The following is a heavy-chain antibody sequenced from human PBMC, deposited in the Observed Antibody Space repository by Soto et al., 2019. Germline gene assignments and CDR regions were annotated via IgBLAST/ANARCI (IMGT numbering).Heavy chain of an antibody. V-gene: IGHV1-2*02. CDR2: INPNSGGT. D-gene: IGHD2-2*02. CDR3: ARVRRGYCSSTSCYKGTDYYYYYGMDV. Sequence: ASVKVSCKASGYTFTGYYMHWVRQAPGQGLEWMGWINPNSGGTNYAQKFQGRVTMTRDTSISTAYMELSRLRSDDTAVYYCARVRRGYCSSTSCYKGTDYYYYYGMDVWGQGTTVTV. J-gene: IGHJ6*02. CDR1: GYTFTGYY.